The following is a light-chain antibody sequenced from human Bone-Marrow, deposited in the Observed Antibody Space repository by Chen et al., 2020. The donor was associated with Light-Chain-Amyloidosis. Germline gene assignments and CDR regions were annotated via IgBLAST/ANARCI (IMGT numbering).Light chain of an antibody. J-gene: IGLJ3*02. CDR2: EDD. CDR1: SGSIATNY. V-gene: IGLV6-57*01. CDR3: QSYQGSSQGV. Sequence: NFMLTQPHCVSESPGKTVLISCTRSSGSIATNYVQWYQQRPGSSPTTVIYEDDQRPSGVPARFSGSIDRSSNSASLTISGLKTEDEADYYCQSYQGSSQGVFGGGTKLTVL.